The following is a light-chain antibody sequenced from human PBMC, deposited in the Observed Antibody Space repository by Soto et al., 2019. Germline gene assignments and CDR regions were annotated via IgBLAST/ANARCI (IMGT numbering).Light chain of an antibody. CDR1: QSVSSN. J-gene: IGKJ4*01. CDR3: QQYDNWPLT. Sequence: EIVMTQSPVTLSVSPGERPTLSCRASQSVSSNLAWYQQKPGQSPRLLIHGASTRATDIPARFSGSGSGTEFTLTISSLQSEDFAVYYCQQYDNWPLTFGGGTKVEIK. CDR2: GAS. V-gene: IGKV3-15*01.